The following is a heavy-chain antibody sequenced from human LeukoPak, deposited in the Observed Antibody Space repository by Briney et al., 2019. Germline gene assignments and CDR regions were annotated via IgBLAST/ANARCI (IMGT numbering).Heavy chain of an antibody. CDR1: GLTLSNYW. CDR2: INQDGSEK. Sequence: GGSLRLSCAASGLTLSNYWMTWVRQAPGKGLEWVANINQDGSEKNYVDSVKGRFAISRDNAKDSLYLEMNSLRAEDMGVYYCARDSRGYPYWGQGTLVTVSS. V-gene: IGHV3-7*05. D-gene: IGHD3-22*01. J-gene: IGHJ4*02. CDR3: ARDSRGYPY.